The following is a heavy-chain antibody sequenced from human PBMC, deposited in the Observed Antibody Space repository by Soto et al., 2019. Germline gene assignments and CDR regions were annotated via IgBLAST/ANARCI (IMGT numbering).Heavy chain of an antibody. CDR1: GGTFSSYT. Sequence: SVKVACKASGGTFSSYTISWVLRAPGQGLEWMGRIIPILGIANYAQKFQGRVTITADKSTSTAYMELSSLRSEDTAVYYCATDSRVVTQANLFDPWGQGPLVPVSS. D-gene: IGHD2-21*02. V-gene: IGHV1-69*04. J-gene: IGHJ5*02. CDR2: IIPILGIA. CDR3: ATDSRVVTQANLFDP.